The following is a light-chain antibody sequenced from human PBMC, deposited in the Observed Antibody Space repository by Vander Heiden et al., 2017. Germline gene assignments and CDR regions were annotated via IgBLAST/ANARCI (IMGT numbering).Light chain of an antibody. CDR2: KNS. J-gene: IGLJ3*02. V-gene: IGLV1-47*01. CDR3: AAWDESRSGWV. CDR1: RSNSGNNY. Sequence: QAVMTQPPSASGTTGQRVPISCSGTRSNSGNNYVYWYQQFPGTAPKLLIYKNSHRPAGCPDRFSGSRSGTSAYLDITGLRAEEEADYYCAAWDESRSGWVFGGGTKLTVL.